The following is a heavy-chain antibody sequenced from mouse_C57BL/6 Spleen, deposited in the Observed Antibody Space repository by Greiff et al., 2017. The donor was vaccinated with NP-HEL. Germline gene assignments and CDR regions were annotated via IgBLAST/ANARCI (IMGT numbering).Heavy chain of an antibody. V-gene: IGHV1-7*01. CDR3: ARSAYYFDY. Sequence: QVHVKQSGAELAKPGASVKLSCKASGYTFTSYWMHWVKQRPGQGLEWIGYINPSSGYTKYNQKFKDKATLTADKSFSTAYMQLSSLTYEDSAVYYCARSAYYFDYWGQGTTLTVSS. CDR1: GYTFTSYW. J-gene: IGHJ2*01. CDR2: INPSSGYT.